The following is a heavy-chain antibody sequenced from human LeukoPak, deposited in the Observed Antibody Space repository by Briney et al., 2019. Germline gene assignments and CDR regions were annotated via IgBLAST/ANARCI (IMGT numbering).Heavy chain of an antibody. V-gene: IGHV3-23*01. J-gene: IGHJ5*02. CDR3: AKQEEPVYFCWFDP. D-gene: IGHD1-14*01. CDR2: ISGSGGST. CDR1: GFTFSSYA. Sequence: HPGGSLRLSCAASGFTFSSYAMSWVRQAPGKGLEWVSAISGSGGSTYYADSVKGRFTISRDNSKNTLYLQMNSLRAEDTAVYYCAKQEEPVYFCWFDPWGQGTLVTVSS.